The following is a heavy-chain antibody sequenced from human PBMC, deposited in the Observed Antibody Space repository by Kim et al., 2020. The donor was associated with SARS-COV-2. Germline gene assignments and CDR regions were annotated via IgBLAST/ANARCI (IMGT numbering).Heavy chain of an antibody. D-gene: IGHD6-13*01. CDR2: ISYDGSNK. Sequence: GGSLRLSCAASGFTFSSYGMHWVRQAPGKGLEWVAGISYDGSNKYYADSVKGRFTISRDNSKNTLYLQMNSLRAEDTAVYYCAIDGSIAAAGPPGTFDYRYFDLWGRGTLVTVSS. CDR1: GFTFSSYG. CDR3: AIDGSIAAAGPPGTFDYRYFDL. V-gene: IGHV3-30*03. J-gene: IGHJ2*01.